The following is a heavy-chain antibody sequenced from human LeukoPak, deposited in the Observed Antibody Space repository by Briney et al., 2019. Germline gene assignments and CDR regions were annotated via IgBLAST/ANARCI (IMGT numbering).Heavy chain of an antibody. Sequence: SGGSLRLSCAASGFTFSSSGMHWVRQAPGKGLEWVAFIRYDGSNKYYADSVKGRFTISRDNSKNTLYLQMNSLRAEDTAVYYCAKHSAQLANFDYWGQGTLVTVSS. V-gene: IGHV3-30*02. J-gene: IGHJ4*02. CDR3: AKHSAQLANFDY. CDR2: IRYDGSNK. D-gene: IGHD6-6*01. CDR1: GFTFSSSG.